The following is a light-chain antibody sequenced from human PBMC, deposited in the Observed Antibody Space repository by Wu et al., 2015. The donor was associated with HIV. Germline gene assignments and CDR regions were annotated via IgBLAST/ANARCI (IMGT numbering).Light chain of an antibody. CDR3: QQYGGSPYT. V-gene: IGKV3-20*01. CDR1: QSVSSSY. J-gene: IGKJ2*01. Sequence: EIVLTQSPGTLSLSPGERATLSCRASQSVSSSYVAWYQQKPGQAPRLFIYGASSRAAGIPDRFRGSGSGTDFTLTISRLEPEDSAVYYCQQYGGSPYTFGPGDQAGGSN. CDR2: GAS.